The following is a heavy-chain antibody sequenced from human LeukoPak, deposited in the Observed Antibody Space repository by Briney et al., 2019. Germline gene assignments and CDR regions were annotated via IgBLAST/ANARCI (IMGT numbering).Heavy chain of an antibody. Sequence: GASVKVSCKASGYTFTGYYMHWVRQAPGQGLEWMGWINPNSGGTNYAQKFQGRVTMTRDTSISTAYMELSRLRSDDTAVYYCARDQTRAYYDILTGLNTYYYYMDVWGKGTTVTVSS. CDR1: GYTFTGYY. CDR2: INPNSGGT. D-gene: IGHD3-9*01. V-gene: IGHV1-2*02. J-gene: IGHJ6*03. CDR3: ARDQTRAYYDILTGLNTYYYYMDV.